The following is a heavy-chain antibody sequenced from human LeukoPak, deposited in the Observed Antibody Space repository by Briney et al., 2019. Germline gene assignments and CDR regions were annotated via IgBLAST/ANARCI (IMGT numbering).Heavy chain of an antibody. Sequence: GASVKVSCTASGYTFTSYYMHWVRQAPGQGLEWMGIINPSGGSTSYAQKFQGRVTMTRDTSTSTVYMELSSLRSEDTAVYYCAKDGGSGYYYFDYWGQGTLVTVSS. J-gene: IGHJ4*02. CDR1: GYTFTSYY. CDR2: INPSGGST. D-gene: IGHD3-22*01. V-gene: IGHV1-46*01. CDR3: AKDGGSGYYYFDY.